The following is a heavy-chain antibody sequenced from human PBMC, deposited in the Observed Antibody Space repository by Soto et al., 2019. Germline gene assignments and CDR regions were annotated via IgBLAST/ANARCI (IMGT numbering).Heavy chain of an antibody. D-gene: IGHD5-12*01. CDR3: AREGYKNFYYGMDV. Sequence: PXATLALTCRVCGASISGFYGTWIRQCAGRGLEWIGHLYTNGSTNYNPSLKSRVTMSVDTSKNQFSLKLSSVTAADTALYYCAREGYKNFYYGMDVCAQGTPVTVSS. CDR1: GASISGFY. CDR2: LYTNGST. J-gene: IGHJ6*02. V-gene: IGHV4-4*07.